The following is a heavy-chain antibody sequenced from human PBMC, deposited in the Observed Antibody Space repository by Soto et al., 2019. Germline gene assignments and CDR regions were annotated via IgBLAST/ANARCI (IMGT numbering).Heavy chain of an antibody. D-gene: IGHD2-2*03. V-gene: IGHV1-18*01. CDR2: ISAYNGNT. CDR1: GYIFTSYG. Sequence: ASVKVSCKAAGYIFTSYGISWVRQAPGQGLEWMGWISAYNGNTNYAQKLQGRVTMTTDTSTSTAYMELRSLRSDDTAVYYCARDGLDIVVVPAPAQNAFDIWGQGTMVTVSS. CDR3: ARDGLDIVVVPAPAQNAFDI. J-gene: IGHJ3*02.